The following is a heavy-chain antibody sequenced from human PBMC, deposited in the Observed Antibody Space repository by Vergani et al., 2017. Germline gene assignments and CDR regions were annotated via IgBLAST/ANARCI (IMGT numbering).Heavy chain of an antibody. Sequence: EVQLVESGGGVVRPGGSLRLSCAASGFTFGDYDMNWVRQAPGKGLEWVSRVKWNGDSSVYADSVKGRFTISRDNAKNSLFLQMSSLKVEDTGVYYCAREMSNEGFDYWGQGTRVTVS. CDR2: VKWNGDSS. V-gene: IGHV3-20*04. CDR1: GFTFGDYD. CDR3: AREMSNEGFDY. J-gene: IGHJ4*02. D-gene: IGHD4-11*01.